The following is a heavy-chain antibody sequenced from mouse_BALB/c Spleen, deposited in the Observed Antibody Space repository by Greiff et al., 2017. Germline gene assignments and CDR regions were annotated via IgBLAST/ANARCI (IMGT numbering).Heavy chain of an antibody. D-gene: IGHD2-14*01. V-gene: IGHV5-12-2*01. CDR2: ISNGGGST. J-gene: IGHJ2*01. CDR3: AKVRLYYFDY. Sequence: EVQGVESGGGLVQPGGSLKLSCAASGFTFSSYTMSWVRQTPEKRLEWVAYISNGGGSTYYPDTVKGRFTISRDNAKNTLYLQMSSLKSEDTAMYYCAKVRLYYFDYWGQGTTLTVSS. CDR1: GFTFSSYT.